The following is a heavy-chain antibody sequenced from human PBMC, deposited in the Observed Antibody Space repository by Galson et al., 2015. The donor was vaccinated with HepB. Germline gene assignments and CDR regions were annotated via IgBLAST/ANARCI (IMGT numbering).Heavy chain of an antibody. J-gene: IGHJ6*02. Sequence: SVKVSCKVSGYTLTELSMHWVRQAPGKGLEWMGGFDPEDGETIYAQKFQGRVTMTEDTSTDTAYMELSSLRSEDTAVYYCATDHRSRSGYYTYYYYYGMDVWGQGTTVTVSS. CDR2: FDPEDGET. D-gene: IGHD3-3*01. CDR3: ATDHRSRSGYYTYYYYYGMDV. V-gene: IGHV1-24*01. CDR1: GYTLTELS.